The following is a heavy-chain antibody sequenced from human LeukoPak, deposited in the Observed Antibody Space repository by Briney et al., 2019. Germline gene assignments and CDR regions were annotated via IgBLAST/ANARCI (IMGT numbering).Heavy chain of an antibody. CDR3: ARALAVADPFDY. Sequence: PGGSLRLSCAASGFTFSSYGMHWVRQAPGKGLEWVAVIWYDGSNKYYADSVKGRFTISRDNSKNTLYLQMNSLRAEDTAVYYCARALAVADPFDYWGQGTLVTVSP. J-gene: IGHJ4*02. V-gene: IGHV3-33*08. CDR1: GFTFSSYG. CDR2: IWYDGSNK. D-gene: IGHD6-19*01.